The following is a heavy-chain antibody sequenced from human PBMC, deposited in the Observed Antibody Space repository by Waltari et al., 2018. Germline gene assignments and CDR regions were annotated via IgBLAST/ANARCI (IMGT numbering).Heavy chain of an antibody. CDR2: IYSGGST. J-gene: IGHJ3*02. Sequence: EVQLVESGGGLIQPGGSLRLSCAASGFTVSSNYMSWVRQAPGKGLEWVSVIYSGGSTYYADSVKGRFTISRDNSKNTLYLQMNSLRAEDTAVYYCAREYSSSSARSAFDIWGQGTMVTVSS. CDR1: GFTVSSNY. V-gene: IGHV3-53*01. CDR3: AREYSSSSARSAFDI. D-gene: IGHD6-6*01.